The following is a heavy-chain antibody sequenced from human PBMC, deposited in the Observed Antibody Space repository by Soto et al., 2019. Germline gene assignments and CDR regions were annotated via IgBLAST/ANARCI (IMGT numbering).Heavy chain of an antibody. J-gene: IGHJ4*02. Sequence: GGSLRLSCAASGFTFSSYAMSWVRQAPGKGLEWVSAISGSGGSTYYADSVKGRFTISRDNAKNSLYLQMNSLRAEDTAVYYCARHYGDYVSDYWGQGTLVTVSS. CDR3: ARHYGDYVSDY. CDR1: GFTFSSYA. V-gene: IGHV3-23*01. CDR2: ISGSGGST. D-gene: IGHD4-17*01.